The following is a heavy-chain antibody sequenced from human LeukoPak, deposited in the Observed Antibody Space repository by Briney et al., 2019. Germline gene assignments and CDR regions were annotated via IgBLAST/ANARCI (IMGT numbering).Heavy chain of an antibody. D-gene: IGHD7-27*01. Sequence: PSETLSLTCTVSGGSISSYYWSWIRQPPGKGLEWIGYIYYSGSTNYNPSPKSRVTISVDTSKNQFSLKLSSVTAADTAVYYCARGPNNLGYYYYGMDVWGQGTTVTVSS. CDR2: IYYSGST. J-gene: IGHJ6*02. V-gene: IGHV4-59*01. CDR3: ARGPNNLGYYYYGMDV. CDR1: GGSISSYY.